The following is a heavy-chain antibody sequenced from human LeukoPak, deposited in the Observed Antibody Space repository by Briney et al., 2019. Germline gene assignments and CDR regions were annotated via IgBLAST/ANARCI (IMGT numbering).Heavy chain of an antibody. J-gene: IGHJ4*02. D-gene: IGHD6-13*01. V-gene: IGHV4-30-4*01. Sequence: SQTLSLTCTVSGDSISSGDYYWSWIRQPPGEGLEWIGYIYYSGSPYYNPSLKSRVTISVDTSKIHFSLRLTSVTAADTAVYYCARGDSSSWSFKIWGQGTLVTVSS. CDR3: ARGDSSSWSFKI. CDR2: IYYSGSP. CDR1: GDSISSGDYY.